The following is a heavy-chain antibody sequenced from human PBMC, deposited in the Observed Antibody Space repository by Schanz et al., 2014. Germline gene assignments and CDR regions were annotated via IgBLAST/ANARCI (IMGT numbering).Heavy chain of an antibody. J-gene: IGHJ6*02. V-gene: IGHV3-66*01. CDR3: ARDRQQLVGRIGYYYGMDV. CDR1: GFTVSSNY. CDR2: INSDGRST. D-gene: IGHD6-13*01. Sequence: EVQLVESGGGLVQPGGSLRLCCVASGFTVSSNYMSWVRQAPGKGLVWVSRINSDGRSTNYADSVKGRFTISRDNSKNTLYLQMNSLRAEDTAVYYCARDRQQLVGRIGYYYGMDVWGQGTTVTVSS.